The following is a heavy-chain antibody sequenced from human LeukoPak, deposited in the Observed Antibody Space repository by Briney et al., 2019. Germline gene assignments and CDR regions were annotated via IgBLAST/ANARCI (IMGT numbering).Heavy chain of an antibody. CDR3: AREGTVLMVYHFDY. CDR1: GFTFSSYT. Sequence: PGGSLRLSCAASGFTFSSYTVNWVRQAPGKGLEWVSSISSSSSYISYADSVKGRFTISRDNAKNSLSLQMNSLRAEDTAVYYCAREGTVLMVYHFDYWGQGTLVTVSS. J-gene: IGHJ4*02. V-gene: IGHV3-21*01. D-gene: IGHD2-8*01. CDR2: ISSSSSYI.